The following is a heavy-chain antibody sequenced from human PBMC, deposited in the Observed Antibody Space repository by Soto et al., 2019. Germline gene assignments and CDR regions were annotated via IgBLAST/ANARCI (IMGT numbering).Heavy chain of an antibody. CDR2: IIPIFGTA. CDR1: GGTFSSYA. D-gene: IGHD2-15*01. J-gene: IGHJ6*02. V-gene: IGHV1-69*13. CDR3: ARDFQYCSGGSCYLGDYYYGMDV. Sequence: SVKVSCKASGGTFSSYAISWVRQSPGQGLEWMGGIIPIFGTANYAQKFQGRVTITADESTSTAYMELSSLRSEDTAVYYCARDFQYCSGGSCYLGDYYYGMDVWGQGTTVTV.